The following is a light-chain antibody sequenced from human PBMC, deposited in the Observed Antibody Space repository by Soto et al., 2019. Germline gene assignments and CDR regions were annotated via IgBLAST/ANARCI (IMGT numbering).Light chain of an antibody. Sequence: DIQMTQSPSSLSASVGDRVTITCRASQGISNYLAWYQQKPGKVPKLLIYAASTLQSGVPSRFCGSGSGTDFTLTISSLQPEDVATYYCQKYNSAPALTFGGETKVEIK. CDR2: AAS. CDR3: QKYNSAPALT. V-gene: IGKV1-27*01. J-gene: IGKJ4*01. CDR1: QGISNY.